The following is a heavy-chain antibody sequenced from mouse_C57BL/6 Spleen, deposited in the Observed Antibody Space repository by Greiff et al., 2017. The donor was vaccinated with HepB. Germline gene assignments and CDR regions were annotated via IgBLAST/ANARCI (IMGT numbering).Heavy chain of an antibody. J-gene: IGHJ4*01. CDR2: INPSSGYT. Sequence: VQLQQSGADLAKPGASVKLSCKASGYTFTSYWMHWVKQRPGQGLDWIGYINPSSGYTKSNQKCKDKATLTADKSSRTAYMQLSILTYGDSAVYYGARSVFYYGNYEGGAMDYWSQGTSVTVAS. CDR1: GYTFTSYW. V-gene: IGHV1-7*01. CDR3: ARSVFYYGNYEGGAMDY. D-gene: IGHD2-1*01.